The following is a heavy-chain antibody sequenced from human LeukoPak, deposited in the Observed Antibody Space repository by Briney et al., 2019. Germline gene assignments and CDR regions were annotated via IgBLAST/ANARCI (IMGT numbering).Heavy chain of an antibody. Sequence: SETLSLTCTVSGDSMSSYFWSWIRQPPGKGLEWIAYNHDSGTTNYNPSLKSRVTTSIDRSKNQFSLKLNSVTPADTAVYYCARSRGGFGDYGSWFDPWGQGTLVTVSS. D-gene: IGHD4-17*01. CDR2: NHDSGTT. J-gene: IGHJ5*02. CDR1: GDSMSSYF. V-gene: IGHV4-59*01. CDR3: ARSRGGFGDYGSWFDP.